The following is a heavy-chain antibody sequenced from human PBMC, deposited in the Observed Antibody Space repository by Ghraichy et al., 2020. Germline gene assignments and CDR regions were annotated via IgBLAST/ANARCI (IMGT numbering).Heavy chain of an antibody. J-gene: IGHJ4*02. Sequence: GGSLRLSCVASGSSVINSYMSWVRQAPGKGLEGVSVIYNTGKTYYTDSVKGRFTISRDHSKNTLYLQMNSLSPEDTGIYYCTNAGGSAWSSITWGQGTLATVSS. CDR1: GSSVINSY. CDR2: IYNTGKT. V-gene: IGHV3-53*01. D-gene: IGHD5-12*01. CDR3: TNAGGSAWSSIT.